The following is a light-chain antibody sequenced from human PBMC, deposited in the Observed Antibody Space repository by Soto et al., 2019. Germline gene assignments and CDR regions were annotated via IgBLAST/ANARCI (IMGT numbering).Light chain of an antibody. V-gene: IGKV1-39*01. Sequence: DIQMTQSPSSLSASVGDRVTITCRASQSISSYLNWYQQKPGKAPKLLIYAASSLQSGVPSRFRGSVSGTDFTLTISSLQPEDFATYYCKQSYSTPRTFGQGTKVEIK. J-gene: IGKJ1*01. CDR3: KQSYSTPRT. CDR2: AAS. CDR1: QSISSY.